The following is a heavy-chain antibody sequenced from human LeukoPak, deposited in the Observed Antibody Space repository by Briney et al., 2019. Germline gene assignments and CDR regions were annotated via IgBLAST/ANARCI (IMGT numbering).Heavy chain of an antibody. J-gene: IGHJ5*02. D-gene: IGHD3-10*01. V-gene: IGHV3-73*01. CDR2: IRSKANSYAT. Sequence: SGGSLRLSCAASGFTFSGSAMHWVRQASGKGLEWVGRIRSKANSYATAYAASVKGRFTISRDNSKNTLYLHMNSLRAEDTAVYYCAKAGEFDPWGQGTLVTVSS. CDR1: GFTFSGSA. CDR3: AKAGEFDP.